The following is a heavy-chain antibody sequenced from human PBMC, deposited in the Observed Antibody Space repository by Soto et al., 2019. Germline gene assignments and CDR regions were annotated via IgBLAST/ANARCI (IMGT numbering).Heavy chain of an antibody. CDR3: ARVRYCSGGSCYPRFDP. V-gene: IGHV4-31*03. CDR1: GGSISSGGYY. D-gene: IGHD2-15*01. J-gene: IGHJ5*02. Sequence: SETLSLTCTVSGGSISSGGYYWSWIRQHPGKGLEWIGYIYYSGSTYYNPSLKSRVTISVDTSKNQFSLKLSSVTAADTAVYYCARVRYCSGGSCYPRFDPWGQGTLVT. CDR2: IYYSGST.